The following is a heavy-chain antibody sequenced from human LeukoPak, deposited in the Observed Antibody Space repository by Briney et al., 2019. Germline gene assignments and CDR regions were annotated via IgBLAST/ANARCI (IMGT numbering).Heavy chain of an antibody. CDR2: ISGSGGST. CDR1: GFTFSSYA. J-gene: IGHJ4*02. CDR3: AKVSDIVVVVAATFDY. D-gene: IGHD2-15*01. Sequence: GGSLRLSCAASGFTFSSYAMSWVRQAPGKGLEWVSAISGSGGSTYYADSVKGRFTISRDNSKNTLYLQMNSLRAEDTAVYYCAKVSDIVVVVAATFDYWGQGTLVTVSS. V-gene: IGHV3-23*01.